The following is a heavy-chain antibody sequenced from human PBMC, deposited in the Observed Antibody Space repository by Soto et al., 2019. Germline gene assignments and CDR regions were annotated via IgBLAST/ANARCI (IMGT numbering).Heavy chain of an antibody. CDR2: IFSNDEK. CDR3: ARAYSYGYWFDP. V-gene: IGHV2-26*01. Sequence: SGPTVVNPTETLTLTCTVSGFSLSNARMGVSWIRQPPGKALEWLAHIFSNDEKSYSTSLKSRLTISKDTSKSQVVLTMTNMDPVDTATYYCARAYSYGYWFDPWGQGTLVTVSS. D-gene: IGHD5-18*01. J-gene: IGHJ5*02. CDR1: GFSLSNARMG.